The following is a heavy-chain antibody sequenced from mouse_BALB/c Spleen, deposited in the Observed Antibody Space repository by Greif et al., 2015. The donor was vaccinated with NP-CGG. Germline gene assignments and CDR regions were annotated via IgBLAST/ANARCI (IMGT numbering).Heavy chain of an antibody. CDR3: ASMDY. CDR1: GFTFSDYY. CDR2: ISDGGSYT. J-gene: IGHJ4*01. Sequence: VQLQQSGGGLVKPGGSLKLSCAASGFTFSDYYMYWVRQTPEKRLEWVATISDGGSYTYYPDSVKGRFTISRDNAKNNLYLQMSSLKSEDTAMYYCASMDYWGQGTSVTVSS. V-gene: IGHV5-4*02.